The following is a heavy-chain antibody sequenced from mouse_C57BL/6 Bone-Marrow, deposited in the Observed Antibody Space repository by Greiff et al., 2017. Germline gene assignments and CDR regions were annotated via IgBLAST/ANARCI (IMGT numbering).Heavy chain of an antibody. D-gene: IGHD3-2*02. CDR1: GYTFTSYW. CDR2: IDPSDSYT. Sequence: QVHVKQPGAELVKPGASVKLSCKASGYTFTSYWMQWVKQRPGQGLEWIGEIDPSDSYTNYNQKFKGKATLTVDTSSSTAYMQLSSLTSEDSAVYYCARDSSGSYAMDYWGQGTSVTVSS. J-gene: IGHJ4*01. V-gene: IGHV1-50*01. CDR3: ARDSSGSYAMDY.